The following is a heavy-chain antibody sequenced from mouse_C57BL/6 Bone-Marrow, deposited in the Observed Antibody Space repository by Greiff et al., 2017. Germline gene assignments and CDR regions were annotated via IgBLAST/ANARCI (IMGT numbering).Heavy chain of an antibody. CDR2: INPSSGYT. D-gene: IGHD2-2*01. CDR1: SYTFTSYT. CDR3: ARWGLRRGAWFAY. V-gene: IGHV1-4*01. Sequence: VQRVESGAELARPGASVKMSCKASSYTFTSYTMHWVKQRPGQGLEWIGYINPSSGYTKYNQKFKDKATLTADKSSSTAYMQLSSLTSEDSAVYYCARWGLRRGAWFAYWGQGTLVTVSA. J-gene: IGHJ3*01.